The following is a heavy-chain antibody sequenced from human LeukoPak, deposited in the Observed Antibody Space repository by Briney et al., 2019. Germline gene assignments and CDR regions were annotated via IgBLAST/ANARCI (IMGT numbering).Heavy chain of an antibody. CDR1: GYTFTGYY. Sequence: GASVKVSCKASGYTFTGYYMHWVRQAPGQGLEWMGWINPNSGGTNYAQKFQGRVTMTRDTSISTAYMELSRLRSDDTAVYYCARVVVPAAPSCDAFDIWGQGTMVTVSS. V-gene: IGHV1-2*02. D-gene: IGHD2-2*01. CDR2: INPNSGGT. J-gene: IGHJ3*02. CDR3: ARVVVPAAPSCDAFDI.